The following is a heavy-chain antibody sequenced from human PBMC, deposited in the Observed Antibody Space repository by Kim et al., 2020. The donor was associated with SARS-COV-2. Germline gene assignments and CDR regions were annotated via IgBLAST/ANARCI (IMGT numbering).Heavy chain of an antibody. D-gene: IGHD3-16*02. CDR1: GYTFTSYA. CDR2: INAGNGNT. Sequence: ASVKVSCKASGYTFTSYAMHWVRQAPGQRLEWMGWINAGNGNTKYSQKFQGRVTITRDTSASTAYMELSSLRSEDTAVYYCARRFGGVIGPPFGWGQGTLVTVSS. J-gene: IGHJ4*02. V-gene: IGHV1-3*01. CDR3: ARRFGGVIGPPFG.